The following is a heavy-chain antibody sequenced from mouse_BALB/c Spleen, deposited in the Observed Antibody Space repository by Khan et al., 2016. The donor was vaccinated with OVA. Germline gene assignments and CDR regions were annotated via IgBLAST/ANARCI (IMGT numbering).Heavy chain of an antibody. CDR1: GFTIKDYY. V-gene: IGHV14-1*02. D-gene: IGHD2-3*01. J-gene: IGHJ3*01. Sequence: VHLKDSGAELVGPGALVNLSCKASGFTIKDYYMHWVKQRPEQGLEWIGWIDPENGNTIYDPKFQGKASITSDTSSNTAYLQLSSLTSEDTAVYYCARDGYSPWFAYWGQGTLVTVSA. CDR2: IDPENGNT. CDR3: ARDGYSPWFAY.